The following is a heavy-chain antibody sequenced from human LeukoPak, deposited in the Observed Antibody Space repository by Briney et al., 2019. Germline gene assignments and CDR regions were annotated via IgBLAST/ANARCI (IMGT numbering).Heavy chain of an antibody. CDR1: GYNFVGYY. V-gene: IGHV1-2*02. CDR2: IDPYTGNT. Sequence: VASVKVSCKASGYNFVGYYLHWVRQAPGQGLEWMAWIDPYTGNTHYAQKFQGRITVTRDTSLSTTYMELNGLTSDDTALYYCAREYSASEHWGQGTLVTVSS. CDR3: AREYSASEH. D-gene: IGHD5-12*01. J-gene: IGHJ1*01.